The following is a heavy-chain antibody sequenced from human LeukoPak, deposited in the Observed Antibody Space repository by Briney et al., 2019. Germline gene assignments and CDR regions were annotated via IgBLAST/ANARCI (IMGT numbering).Heavy chain of an antibody. CDR1: GFTFSDYY. V-gene: IGHV3-11*04. J-gene: IGHJ4*02. Sequence: AGGSLRLSCAASGFTFSDYYMSWIRQAPGKGLEWISYISSSGSTIYYADSVKGRFTISRDNAKNSLYLQMNSLRAEDTAVYYCASEIIFGSFDYWGQGTLVTVSS. D-gene: IGHD3-3*01. CDR2: ISSSGSTI. CDR3: ASEIIFGSFDY.